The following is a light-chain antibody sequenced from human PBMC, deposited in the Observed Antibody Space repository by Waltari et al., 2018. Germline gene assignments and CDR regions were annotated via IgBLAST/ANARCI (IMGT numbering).Light chain of an antibody. Sequence: DIQMTQSPSSLSASVGDRVTITCRASQSNSNYLAWYQQKPGKAPILLIYKASILKSGVSSRFSGSGSGTQFTLTISSLQPGDFATYYCQQYNTYSSFGQGTKLEIK. CDR3: QQYNTYSS. CDR1: QSNSNY. V-gene: IGKV1-5*03. J-gene: IGKJ2*01. CDR2: KAS.